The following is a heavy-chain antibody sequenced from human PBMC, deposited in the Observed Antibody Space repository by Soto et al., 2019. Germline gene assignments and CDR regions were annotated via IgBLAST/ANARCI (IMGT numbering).Heavy chain of an antibody. V-gene: IGHV3-48*01. CDR1: GFTFSSYS. D-gene: IGHD3-3*01. J-gene: IGHJ5*02. CDR3: AREGNTIFGVVIIPNGFDP. CDR2: ISSSSTI. Sequence: GGSLRLSCAASGFTFSSYSMNWVRQAPGKGLEWVSYISSSSTIYYADSVKGRFTISRDNAKNSLYLQMNSLRAEDTAVYYCAREGNTIFGVVIIPNGFDPWGQGTLVTVSS.